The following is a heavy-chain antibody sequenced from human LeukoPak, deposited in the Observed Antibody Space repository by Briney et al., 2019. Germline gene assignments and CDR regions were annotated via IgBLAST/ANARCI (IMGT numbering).Heavy chain of an antibody. CDR2: ISGSTNII. D-gene: IGHD6-6*01. V-gene: IGHV3-48*03. CDR3: ARRSNSSGGFDF. CDR1: GFPFSSYG. J-gene: IGHJ4*02. Sequence: GGSLRLSCAASGFPFSSYGMDWVRQAPGKGLEWVSYISGSTNIINYADSVKGRCTISRDNAKNSLFLQMNSLRAEDTAVYYCARRSNSSGGFDFWGQGTLVTVS.